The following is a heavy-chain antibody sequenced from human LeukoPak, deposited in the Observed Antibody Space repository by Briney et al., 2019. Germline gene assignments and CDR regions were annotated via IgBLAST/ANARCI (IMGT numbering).Heavy chain of an antibody. D-gene: IGHD3-10*01. CDR1: GFTFSSYG. Sequence: GGSLRLSCAASGFTFSSYGMLWVRQAPGKGLEWVAVISYDGSNKYYADSVKGRFTISRDNSKNTLYLQMNSLRAEDTAVYYCAKERISYYSYFDYWGQGTLVTVSS. CDR3: AKERISYYSYFDY. V-gene: IGHV3-30*18. CDR2: ISYDGSNK. J-gene: IGHJ4*02.